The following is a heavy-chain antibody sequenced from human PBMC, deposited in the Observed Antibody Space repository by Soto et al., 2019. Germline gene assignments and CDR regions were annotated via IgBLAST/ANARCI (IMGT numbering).Heavy chain of an antibody. CDR1: GFTFSSYA. CDR2: ISGSGGST. J-gene: IGHJ4*02. V-gene: IGHV3-23*01. D-gene: IGHD4-17*01. Sequence: GESLKISCAASGFTFSSYAMSWVRQAPGKGLEWVSAISGSGGSTYYADSVKGRFTLSRDNSKNTLYLQMNSLRAEDTAVYYCARARQVTTHFDYWGQGTLVTVSS. CDR3: ARARQVTTHFDY.